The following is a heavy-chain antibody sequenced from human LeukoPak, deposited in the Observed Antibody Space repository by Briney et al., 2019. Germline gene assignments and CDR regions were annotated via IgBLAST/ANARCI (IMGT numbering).Heavy chain of an antibody. CDR1: GGTFSSYA. CDR2: IIPIFGTA. CDR3: ARAESGYYYYYMDV. V-gene: IGHV1-69*06. J-gene: IGHJ6*03. D-gene: IGHD1-1*01. Sequence: VASVKVSCKASGGTFSSYAISWVRQAPGQGLEWMGGIIPIFGTANYAQKFQGRVTITADKSTSTAYMELSSLRSEDTAAYYCARAESGYYYYYMDVWGKGTTVTVSS.